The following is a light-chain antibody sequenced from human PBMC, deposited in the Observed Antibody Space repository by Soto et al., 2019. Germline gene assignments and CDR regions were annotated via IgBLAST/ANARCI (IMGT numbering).Light chain of an antibody. CDR1: QDIAIY. Sequence: DIQMTQSPSSLSASVVDIVTITCRASQDIAIYLAWYQQKPGEAPKLLIYAASTLYGGVPSRFSGSGSGTDFALTITSLQAEDFATYYCQQLSMYPSTFGGGTKVDIK. V-gene: IGKV1-9*01. J-gene: IGKJ4*01. CDR2: AAS. CDR3: QQLSMYPST.